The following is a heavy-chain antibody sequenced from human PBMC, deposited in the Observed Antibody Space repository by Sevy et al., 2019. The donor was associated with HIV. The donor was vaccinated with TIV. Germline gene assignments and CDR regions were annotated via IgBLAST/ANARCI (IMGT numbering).Heavy chain of an antibody. Sequence: GGSLRLSCAASGFTFSSYWMSWVRQAPGKGLEWVADIKKDGSVKLYADAVKGRFTISRDNAENSVDLQMKSLRAEDTAVSFCARWRGAQSEFDYWGQGTRVTVSS. CDR3: ARWRGAQSEFDY. D-gene: IGHD3-3*01. V-gene: IGHV3-7*01. CDR2: IKKDGSVK. J-gene: IGHJ4*02. CDR1: GFTFSSYW.